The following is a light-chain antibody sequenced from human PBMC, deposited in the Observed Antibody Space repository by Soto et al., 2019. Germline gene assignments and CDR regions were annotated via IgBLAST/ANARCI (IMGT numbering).Light chain of an antibody. J-gene: IGLJ1*01. V-gene: IGLV1-40*01. CDR1: SSNIGAGYE. CDR2: GNN. CDR3: QSYDSSLSALYV. Sequence: QSVLTQPPSVSGAPGQRVTISCTGSSSNIGAGYEVHWYQQLPGTAPKLLIYGNNNRPSGVPDRFSSSKSGTSASLAITGLQAEDEADYYCQSYDSSLSALYVFGTGTKLTVL.